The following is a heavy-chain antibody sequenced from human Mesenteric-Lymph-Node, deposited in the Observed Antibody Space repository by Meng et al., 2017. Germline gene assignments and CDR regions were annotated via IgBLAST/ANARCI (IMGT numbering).Heavy chain of an antibody. CDR3: VRGDWFDP. Sequence: QVQLVQSGSELKKPGAPGKVSCKASGDNLTTYAMNWVRQAPGQGLEWMGWINTNTGNPTYAQGFTGRFVFSLDTSVNMAYLQITSLKAEDTAVYYCVRGDWFDPWGHGTLVTVSS. J-gene: IGHJ5*02. V-gene: IGHV7-4-1*04. CDR2: INTNTGNP. CDR1: GDNLTTYA.